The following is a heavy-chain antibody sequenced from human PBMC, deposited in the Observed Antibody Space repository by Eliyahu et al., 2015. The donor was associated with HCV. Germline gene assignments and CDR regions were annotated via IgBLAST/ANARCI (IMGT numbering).Heavy chain of an antibody. J-gene: IGHJ4*02. CDR1: XFIVSTNY. CDR3: ARGQTFGGVFDH. Sequence: EVQLVESGGGLIQPGGSLRLSCAASXFIVSTNYMSWVRQAPGKGLEWXXVIYSGGDTYYADSVKGRFTISRDNSRNTVYLQMNSLRAEDTAVYYCARGQTFGGVFDHWGQGTLVTVSS. D-gene: IGHD3-16*01. V-gene: IGHV3-53*01. CDR2: IYSGGDT.